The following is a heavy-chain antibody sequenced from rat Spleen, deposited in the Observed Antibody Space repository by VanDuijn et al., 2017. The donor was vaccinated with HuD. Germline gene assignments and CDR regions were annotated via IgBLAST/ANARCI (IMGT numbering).Heavy chain of an antibody. CDR2: INSDGTNT. Sequence: EVQLVESGGGLVQPGRSMKLSCAASGFTFSDYYMAWVRPAPTKGLEWVATINSDGTNTYYRDSVKGRFTISRDNAKSTLYLQMDSLRSEDTATYYCARGGYYDGTYYYWGQGVMVTVSS. CDR3: ARGGYYDGTYYY. CDR1: GFTFSDYY. J-gene: IGHJ2*01. V-gene: IGHV5-25*01. D-gene: IGHD1-12*02.